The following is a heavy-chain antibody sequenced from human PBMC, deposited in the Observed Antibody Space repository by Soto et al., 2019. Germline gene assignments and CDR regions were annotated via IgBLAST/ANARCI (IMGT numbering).Heavy chain of an antibody. CDR2: INHSGST. D-gene: IGHD3-3*01. V-gene: IGHV4-34*01. CDR3: ASGADYDFWSGYYY. Sequence: PSETLSLTCAVYGGSFSGYYWSWIRQPPGKGLEWIGEINHSGSTNYNPSLKSRVTISVDTSKNQFSLKLSSVTAADTAVYYCASGADYDFWSGYYYRGQGTLVTVSS. J-gene: IGHJ4*02. CDR1: GGSFSGYY.